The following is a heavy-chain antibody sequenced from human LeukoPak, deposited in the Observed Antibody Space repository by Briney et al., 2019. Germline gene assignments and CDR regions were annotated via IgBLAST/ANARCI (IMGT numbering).Heavy chain of an antibody. D-gene: IGHD6-19*01. J-gene: IGHJ4*02. CDR2: ISSSSSYI. CDR3: ARGGAYISAVAGTLDY. Sequence: PGGSLRLSCAVSGFTFTTYWMSWARQAPGKGLEWVSSISSSSSYIYYADSVKGRFTISRDNAKNSLYLQMNSLRAEDTAVYYCARGGAYISAVAGTLDYWGQGTLVTVSS. CDR1: GFTFTTYW. V-gene: IGHV3-21*01.